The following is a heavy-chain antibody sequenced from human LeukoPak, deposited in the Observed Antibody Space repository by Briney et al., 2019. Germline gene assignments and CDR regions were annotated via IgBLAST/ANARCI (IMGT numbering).Heavy chain of an antibody. D-gene: IGHD3-10*01. CDR3: ARDETGGHFEN. CDR1: GFTFRHYW. J-gene: IGHJ4*02. V-gene: IGHV3-7*01. CDR2: INLDGGKK. Sequence: GGSLRLSCAISGFTFRHYWMSWVRQAPGKGLEWVANINLDGGKKYHVDSVKGRFTISRDNAQNSLYLQMNSLRVEDTAVYYCARDETGGHFENWGQGTLVTVSS.